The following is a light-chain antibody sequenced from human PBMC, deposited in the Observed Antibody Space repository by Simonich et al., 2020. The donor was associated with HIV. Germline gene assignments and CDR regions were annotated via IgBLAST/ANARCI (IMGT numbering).Light chain of an antibody. CDR3: SSYTSSSTWV. J-gene: IGLJ3*02. V-gene: IGLV2-14*02. CDR2: EGN. CDR1: SSDVGSSNL. Sequence: QSSLTPPASVSGSPGQSITISCTGTSSDVGSSNLFSWYQHHPGKAPKLMIYEGNKQPSGVSNRFSCSKSGNTASLTISGLQAEDEADYYCSSYTSSSTWVFGGGTKLTVL.